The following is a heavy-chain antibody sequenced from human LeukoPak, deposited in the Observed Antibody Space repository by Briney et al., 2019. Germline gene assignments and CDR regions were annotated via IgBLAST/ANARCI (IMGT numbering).Heavy chain of an antibody. D-gene: IGHD3-9*01. V-gene: IGHV3-74*01. J-gene: IGHJ4*02. CDR2: INTDGSST. CDR1: GFTFSSNW. Sequence: GGSLRLSCAASGFTFSSNWMHLVRQAPRKGLVWVSRINTDGSSTSYADSVKGRFTISRDNAKNTLYLQVNSLRAEDTAVYYCARTVPGYFFDYWGQGTLVTVSS. CDR3: ARTVPGYFFDY.